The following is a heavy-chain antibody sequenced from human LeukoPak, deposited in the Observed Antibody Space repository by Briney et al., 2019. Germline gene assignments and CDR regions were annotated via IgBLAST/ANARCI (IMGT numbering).Heavy chain of an antibody. Sequence: GGSLRLSCAASGFTFSSYGMHWVRQAPGKGLEWVAVISYDGSNKYYADSVEGRFTISRDNSKDTLYLQMNSLRAEDTAVYYCAKEPPSHGWGLQRGDYWGQGTLVTVSS. D-gene: IGHD1-26*01. J-gene: IGHJ4*02. V-gene: IGHV3-30*18. CDR3: AKEPPSHGWGLQRGDY. CDR1: GFTFSSYG. CDR2: ISYDGSNK.